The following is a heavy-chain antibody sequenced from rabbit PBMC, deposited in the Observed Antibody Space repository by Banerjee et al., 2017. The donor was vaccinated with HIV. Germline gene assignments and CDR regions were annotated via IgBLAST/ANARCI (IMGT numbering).Heavy chain of an antibody. D-gene: IGHD1-1*01. CDR3: ARDTSSSFSSYGMDL. Sequence: VRQAPGKGLEWIACIDTGGSGFTYFANWAKGRFTISKTSSTTVTLLMTSLTAADTATYFCARDTSSSFSSYGMDLWGQGTLVTVS. CDR2: IDTGGSGFT. J-gene: IGHJ3*01. V-gene: IGHV1S40*01.